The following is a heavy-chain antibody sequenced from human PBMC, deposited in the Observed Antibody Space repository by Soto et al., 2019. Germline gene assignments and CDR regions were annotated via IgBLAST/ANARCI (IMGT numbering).Heavy chain of an antibody. CDR2: IYYSGST. CDR3: ARDRGGDQIDY. J-gene: IGHJ4*02. D-gene: IGHD2-21*02. Sequence: SETLSLTCTVSGGSISSGDYYWSWIRQPPGKGLEWIGYIYYSGSTYYNPSLKSRVTISVDTSKNQFSLKLSSVTAADTAVYYCARDRGGDQIDYWGQGTLVTVSS. CDR1: GGSISSGDYY. V-gene: IGHV4-30-4*01.